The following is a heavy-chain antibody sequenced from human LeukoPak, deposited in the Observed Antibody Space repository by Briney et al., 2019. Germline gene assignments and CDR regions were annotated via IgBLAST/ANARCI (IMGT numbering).Heavy chain of an antibody. V-gene: IGHV3-23*01. D-gene: IGHD3-22*01. J-gene: IGHJ4*02. Sequence: GGSLRLSRAASGFTFSSYAMSWVRQAPGKGLEWVSAISGSGGSTYYADSVKGRFTISRDNAKNSLYLQMNSLRAEDTAVYYCAKWFTDYYDSSGYWGQGTLVTVSS. CDR2: ISGSGGST. CDR3: AKWFTDYYDSSGY. CDR1: GFTFSSYA.